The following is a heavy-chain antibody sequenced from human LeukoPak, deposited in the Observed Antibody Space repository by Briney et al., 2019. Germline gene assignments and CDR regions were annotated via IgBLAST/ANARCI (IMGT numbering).Heavy chain of an antibody. J-gene: IGHJ4*02. CDR3: AVGGVFVVVPAARIREKGRENFFDY. D-gene: IGHD2-2*01. CDR1: GGSISSGGYS. Sequence: SETLSLTCAVSGGSISSGGYSWSWIRQPPGKGLEYIGYIYYSGSTYYTPSLKSRVSISADTSKNQFSLKLTSVTAADTAVYYCAVGGVFVVVPAARIREKGRENFFDYWGQGTLVTVSS. V-gene: IGHV4-30-4*07. CDR2: IYYSGST.